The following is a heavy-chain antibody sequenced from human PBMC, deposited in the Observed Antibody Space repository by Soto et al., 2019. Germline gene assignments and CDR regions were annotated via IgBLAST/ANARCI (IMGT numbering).Heavy chain of an antibody. CDR1: GFTVSSNY. J-gene: IGHJ4*02. CDR2: IYSGGRT. CDR3: ARDSDFGDYIDY. Sequence: DVQLVESGGGLVQPGGSLRLSCAASGFTVSSNYMSWVRQAPGKGLEWVSVIYSGGRTYYADSVKGRFTISRDNFKNTLSLQMNSLRAEDTAVYYCARDSDFGDYIDYWGQGTLVTVSS. V-gene: IGHV3-66*01. D-gene: IGHD4-17*01.